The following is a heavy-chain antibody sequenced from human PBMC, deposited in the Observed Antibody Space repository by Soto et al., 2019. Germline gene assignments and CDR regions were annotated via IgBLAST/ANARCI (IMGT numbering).Heavy chain of an antibody. CDR2: INHSGTI. Sequence: SETLSLTCAVYGGSFSGYYWTWIRQPPGKGLEWIGEINHSGTINFNPSLKSRLPISLDTSKKHFSLKLSSVTDADTAAYYCARADRTLVTSYSLDVWGQGTTVTVSS. CDR1: GGSFSGYY. V-gene: IGHV4-34*01. J-gene: IGHJ6*02. D-gene: IGHD2-21*02. CDR3: ARADRTLVTSYSLDV.